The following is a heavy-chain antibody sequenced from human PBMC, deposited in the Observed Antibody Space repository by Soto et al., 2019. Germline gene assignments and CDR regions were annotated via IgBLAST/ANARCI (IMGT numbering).Heavy chain of an antibody. Sequence: SVKVSCKASGGTFSSYAISWVRQAPGQGLEWMGGIIPIFGTANYAQKFQGRVTITADESTSTAYMELSSLRSEDTAVYYCARTPQYSGSYSYFDYWGQGTLVPVSS. CDR3: ARTPQYSGSYSYFDY. V-gene: IGHV1-69*13. CDR2: IIPIFGTA. D-gene: IGHD1-26*01. J-gene: IGHJ4*02. CDR1: GGTFSSYA.